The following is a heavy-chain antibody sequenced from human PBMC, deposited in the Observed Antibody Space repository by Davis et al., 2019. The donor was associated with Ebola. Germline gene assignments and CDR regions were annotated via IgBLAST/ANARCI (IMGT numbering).Heavy chain of an antibody. Sequence: GESLKISCVASGFTFNNAWMNWVRQAPGKGLEWVGRIKKKVDGGTTDYAAPVKGRFTISRDDSKNMLYLQMNSLETEDTAVYYCSTEGFYYDRSASQTDYWGRGTLVTVSA. V-gene: IGHV3-15*01. J-gene: IGHJ4*02. CDR2: IKKKVDGGTT. CDR1: GFTFNNAW. CDR3: STEGFYYDRSASQTDY. D-gene: IGHD3-22*01.